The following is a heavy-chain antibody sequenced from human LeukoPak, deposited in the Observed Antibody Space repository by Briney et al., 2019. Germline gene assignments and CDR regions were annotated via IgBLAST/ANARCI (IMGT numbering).Heavy chain of an antibody. V-gene: IGHV3-9*01. D-gene: IGHD3-9*01. CDR1: GFTFDDYA. CDR3: ASVLRYFDWSFDY. CDR2: ISWNSGSI. Sequence: GGSLRLSCAASGFTFDDYAMHWVRQAPGKGLEWVSGISWNSGSIGYADSVKGRFTISRDNAKNSLYLQMNSLRAEDTAVYYCASVLRYFDWSFDYWGQGTLVTVSS. J-gene: IGHJ4*02.